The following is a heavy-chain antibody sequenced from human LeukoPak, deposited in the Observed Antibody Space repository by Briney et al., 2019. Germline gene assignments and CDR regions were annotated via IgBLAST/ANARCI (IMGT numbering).Heavy chain of an antibody. V-gene: IGHV3-23*01. CDR3: AKCEPSGDYVWIHEN. D-gene: IGHD3-16*01. J-gene: IGHJ4*02. CDR2: ISGTGGFT. Sequence: GGSLRLSCAASGFMFSTYAMTWVRQAPGNGLEWVSAISGTGGFTKYAVSVQGRFTISRDNSKNTMFLQVNSLRAEDTAVYYCAKCEPSGDYVWIHENWGQGTLVTVSS. CDR1: GFMFSTYA.